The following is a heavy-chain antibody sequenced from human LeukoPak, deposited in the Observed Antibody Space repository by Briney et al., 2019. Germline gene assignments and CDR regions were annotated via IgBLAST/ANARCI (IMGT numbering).Heavy chain of an antibody. CDR3: ARVANPGFYFDY. D-gene: IGHD4/OR15-4a*01. CDR1: GYTFTSYA. J-gene: IGHJ4*02. CDR2: INAGNGNT. Sequence: ASVKVSCKASGYTFTSYAMHWVRQAPGQRLEWMGWINAGNGNTKYSQKFQGRVTITRDTSASTAYMELSSLRSEDTAVYYCARVANPGFYFDYWGQGTLVTVSS. V-gene: IGHV1-3*01.